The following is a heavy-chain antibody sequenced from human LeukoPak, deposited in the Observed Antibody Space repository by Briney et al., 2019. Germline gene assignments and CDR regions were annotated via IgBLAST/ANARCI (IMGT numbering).Heavy chain of an antibody. J-gene: IGHJ4*02. V-gene: IGHV4-39*07. CDR3: ARYSYGYYLDY. Sequence: PSETLSLTCTVSGGSISSGTYYWGWIRQPPGKGLEWIGSIYHSGSTYYNPSLKSRVTISVDTSKNQFSLKLSSVTAADTAVYYCARYSYGYYLDYWGQGTLVTVSS. CDR2: IYHSGST. D-gene: IGHD5-18*01. CDR1: GGSISSGTYY.